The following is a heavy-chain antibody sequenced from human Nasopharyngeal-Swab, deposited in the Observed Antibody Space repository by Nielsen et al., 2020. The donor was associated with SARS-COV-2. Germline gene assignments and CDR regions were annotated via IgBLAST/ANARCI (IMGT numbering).Heavy chain of an antibody. J-gene: IGHJ6*02. CDR2: IWFDGSND. V-gene: IGHV3-33*01. Sequence: GESLKISCTASGFTFSSFGMHWVRQAPGTGLEWVAGIWFDGSNDYYGDAVKGRLTISRDNSKNVLYLQMNSLRVEDTAVYYCARDITGFGDGMDVWGQGTTVTVSS. CDR1: GFTFSSFG. D-gene: IGHD3-10*01. CDR3: ARDITGFGDGMDV.